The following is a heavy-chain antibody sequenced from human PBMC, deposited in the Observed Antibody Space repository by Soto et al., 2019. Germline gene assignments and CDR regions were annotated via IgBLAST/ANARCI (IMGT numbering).Heavy chain of an antibody. CDR3: ARGVTIFGNYGMDV. Sequence: ASVKVSCKASGYTFTSYCISWVRQAPGQGLEWMGWISAYNGNTNYAQKLQGRVTMTTDTSTSTAYMELRSLRSDDTAVYYCARGVTIFGNYGMDVWGQGTTVTVSS. D-gene: IGHD3-3*01. CDR2: ISAYNGNT. J-gene: IGHJ6*02. CDR1: GYTFTSYC. V-gene: IGHV1-18*01.